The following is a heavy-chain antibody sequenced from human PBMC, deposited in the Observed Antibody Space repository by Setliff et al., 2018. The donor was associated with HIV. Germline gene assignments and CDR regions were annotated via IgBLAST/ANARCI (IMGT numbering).Heavy chain of an antibody. D-gene: IGHD6-6*01. V-gene: IGHV4-59*11. J-gene: IGHJ4*02. CDR2: ILYNGNT. CDR1: GVSLRTHY. Sequence: SETLSLTCNISGVSLRTHYWSWVRLPPGKRLEWIGYILYNGNTNYNPSYNSRVTLSLDEAKNQFSPTLKSVTSADTAVYYCATEGREKLALFDHWGLGILVTVSS. CDR3: ATEGREKLALFDH.